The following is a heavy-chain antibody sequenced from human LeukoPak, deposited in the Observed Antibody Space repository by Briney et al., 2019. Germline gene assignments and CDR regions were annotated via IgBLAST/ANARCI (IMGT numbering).Heavy chain of an antibody. CDR1: GFTFSSYA. V-gene: IGHV3-23*01. CDR2: ISGSGGST. J-gene: IGHJ4*02. Sequence: GGSLRLSCAASGFTFSSYAMSWVRQAPGKGLEWVSAISGSGGSTYYADSVKGRFTISRDNSKNTLYLQMNSLRAEDTAVYYCAKMDHIVVVPAALDYWGQGTLATVSS. CDR3: AKMDHIVVVPAALDY. D-gene: IGHD2-2*01.